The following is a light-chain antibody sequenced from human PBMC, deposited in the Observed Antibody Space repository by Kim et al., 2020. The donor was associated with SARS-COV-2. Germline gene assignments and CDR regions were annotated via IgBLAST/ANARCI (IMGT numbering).Light chain of an antibody. Sequence: QAGLTQPPSVSKDLRQTATLTCTGNSNNVGYQGAVWLQQHQGHPPKLLSYRDNSRPSGISERLSASRSENTASLTITGLQPEDEADYYCSAWDSSLSIWVFGEGTQLTVL. CDR3: SAWDSSLSIWV. CDR1: SNNVGYQG. CDR2: RDN. V-gene: IGLV10-54*01. J-gene: IGLJ3*02.